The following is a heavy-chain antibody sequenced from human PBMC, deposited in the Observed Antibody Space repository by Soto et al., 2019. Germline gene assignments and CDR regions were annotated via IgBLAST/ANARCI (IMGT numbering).Heavy chain of an antibody. D-gene: IGHD1-1*01. CDR2: INPNSGGT. V-gene: IGHV1-2*04. CDR3: ARDFATGTTFNSYYYGMDV. J-gene: IGHJ6*02. CDR1: GYTFTGYY. Sequence: ASVKLSCKASGYTFTGYYMHWVRQAPGQGLEWMGWINPNSGGTNYAQKFQGWVTMTRDTSISTAYMELSRLRSDDTAVYYCARDFATGTTFNSYYYGMDVWGQGTTVTVSS.